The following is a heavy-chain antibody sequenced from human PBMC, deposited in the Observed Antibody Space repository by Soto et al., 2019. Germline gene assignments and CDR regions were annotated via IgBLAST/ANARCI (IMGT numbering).Heavy chain of an antibody. CDR2: IIPIFGTA. Sequence: SVKVSCKASGGTFGSYAISWVRQAPGQGLEWMGGIIPIFGTANYAQKFQGRVTITADESTSTAYMELSSLRSEDTAVYYCARGGDYYDSSGYLSYGMDVWGQGTTVTVSS. D-gene: IGHD3-22*01. CDR3: ARGGDYYDSSGYLSYGMDV. J-gene: IGHJ6*02. V-gene: IGHV1-69*13. CDR1: GGTFGSYA.